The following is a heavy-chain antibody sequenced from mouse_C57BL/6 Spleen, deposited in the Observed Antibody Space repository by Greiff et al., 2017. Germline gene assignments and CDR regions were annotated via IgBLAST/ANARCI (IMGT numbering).Heavy chain of an antibody. V-gene: IGHV1-42*01. J-gene: IGHJ4*01. Sequence: VQLQQSGPELVKPGASVKISCTASGYSFTGYYMNWVKQSPEKSLEWIGEINPSTGGTTYNQKFKAKATLTVDKSSSTAYMQLKSLTSEDSAVYYCARSSYYDYYAKDYWGQGTSVTVSS. CDR3: ARSSYYDYYAKDY. D-gene: IGHD2-1*01. CDR2: INPSTGGT. CDR1: GYSFTGYY.